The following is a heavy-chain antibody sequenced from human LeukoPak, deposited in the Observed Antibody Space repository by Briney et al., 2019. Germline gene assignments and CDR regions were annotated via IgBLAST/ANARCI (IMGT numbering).Heavy chain of an antibody. D-gene: IGHD4-17*01. CDR2: ISTYNGNT. V-gene: IGHV1-18*01. Sequence: VASVTVSCKASGYTFTSYGISWVRQAPGQGPEWMGWISTYNGNTKYAQKFQGRVTMTTDTSTSTAYMELRSLRSDDTAVYYCARDEDYGISVNVDYWGQGTLVTVSS. CDR1: GYTFTSYG. J-gene: IGHJ4*02. CDR3: ARDEDYGISVNVDY.